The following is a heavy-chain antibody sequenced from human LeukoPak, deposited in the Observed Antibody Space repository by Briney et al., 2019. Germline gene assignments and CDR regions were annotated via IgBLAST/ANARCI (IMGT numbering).Heavy chain of an antibody. CDR2: VSSDGSDK. CDR3: ARDWGYGSGTYCPY. J-gene: IGHJ4*02. Sequence: GGSLRLSCAASGFTFSSYSMHWVRQAPGKGLEWVAVVSSDGSDKYYADSVKARFTISRDNSKNTLYLQMNSLRAEDTAVYFCARDWGYGSGTYCPYWGQGNLVTASS. V-gene: IGHV3-30*01. D-gene: IGHD3-10*01. CDR1: GFTFSSYS.